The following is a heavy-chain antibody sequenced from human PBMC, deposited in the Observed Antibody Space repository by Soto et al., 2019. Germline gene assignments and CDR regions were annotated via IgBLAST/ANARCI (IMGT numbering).Heavy chain of an antibody. CDR3: ARERYQVLSAGMDV. CDR1: GFSLTGYY. V-gene: IGHV1-2*02. D-gene: IGHD3-16*01. CDR2: INPNTGGT. Sequence: GASVKVSCKASGFSLTGYYFHWIRAAPGQGLEWLGWINPNTGGTTYTQKFQGRVTLTWDTPINTAYMELSSLRPDDTAMYYCARERYQVLSAGMDVWGQGTSVTVSS. J-gene: IGHJ6*02.